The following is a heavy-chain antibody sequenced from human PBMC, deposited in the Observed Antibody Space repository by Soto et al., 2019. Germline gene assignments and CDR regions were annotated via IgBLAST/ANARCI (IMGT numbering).Heavy chain of an antibody. CDR1: GFTFSSYA. V-gene: IGHV3-23*01. Sequence: PGGSLRLSCAASGFTFSSYAMGWVRQAPGKGLKWVSAISGSGGSTYYADSVKGRFTISRDNSKNTLYLQMNSLRAEDTAVYYCAKVVGGSSTYDAFDIWGQGTMVTVSS. CDR3: AKVVGGSSTYDAFDI. D-gene: IGHD6-13*01. CDR2: ISGSGGST. J-gene: IGHJ3*02.